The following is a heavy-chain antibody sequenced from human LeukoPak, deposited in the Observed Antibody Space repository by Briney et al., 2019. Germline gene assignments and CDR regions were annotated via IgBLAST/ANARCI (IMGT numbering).Heavy chain of an antibody. CDR3: ASGPSTPFDAFDI. J-gene: IGHJ3*02. CDR1: GGSISSYY. Sequence: SETLSLTCTVSGGSISSYYWSWIRQPPGKGLEWIGYIYSSGSTNYNPSLKGRVTISVDTSKNQFSLKLSSVTAADTAVYYCASGPSTPFDAFDIWGQGTMVTVSS. V-gene: IGHV4-59*01. CDR2: IYSSGST.